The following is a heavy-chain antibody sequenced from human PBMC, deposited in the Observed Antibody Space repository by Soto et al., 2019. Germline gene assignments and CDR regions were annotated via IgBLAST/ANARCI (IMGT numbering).Heavy chain of an antibody. D-gene: IGHD4-17*01. V-gene: IGHV3-49*03. Sequence: QACLSRRLSWTPSPFTLGDYTMAWFRQAPGGWLGWLSWIRSRAYGGTTEYAASVKGRFTISRDDSKGIAYLKMNRLQSEDTAVYYCASHVASYAYGDFYGMDVWGQGTTVTVSS. CDR2: IRSRAYGGTT. CDR1: PFTLGDYT. J-gene: IGHJ6*02. CDR3: ASHVASYAYGDFYGMDV.